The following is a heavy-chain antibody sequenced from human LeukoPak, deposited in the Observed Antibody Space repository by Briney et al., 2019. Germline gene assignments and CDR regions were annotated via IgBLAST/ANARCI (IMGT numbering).Heavy chain of an antibody. D-gene: IGHD3-10*01. J-gene: IGHJ4*02. Sequence: GGSLRLPCAASGFIFRSYAMHWVRQAPGKGLEWVAVIPYDGSNKYYPDSVKGRFTISRDNSKNTLYMEMNSLRAEDTAVYYCARGAEYYYGSGSIDYWGQGTLVTVSS. CDR3: ARGAEYYYGSGSIDY. V-gene: IGHV3-30-3*01. CDR2: IPYDGSNK. CDR1: GFIFRSYA.